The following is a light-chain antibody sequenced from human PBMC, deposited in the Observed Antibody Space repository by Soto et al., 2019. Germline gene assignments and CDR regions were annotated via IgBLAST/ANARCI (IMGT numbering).Light chain of an antibody. CDR1: QSISSW. Sequence: DIQMTQSPSTLPASVGDRVTITCRASQSISSWLAWYQQKPGKAPKLLIYKASNLESGVPSRFSGSGSGTEFTLTISSLQPDDFATYYCQQYNSYSSFGQGTKVDIK. CDR3: QQYNSYSS. J-gene: IGKJ1*01. CDR2: KAS. V-gene: IGKV1-5*03.